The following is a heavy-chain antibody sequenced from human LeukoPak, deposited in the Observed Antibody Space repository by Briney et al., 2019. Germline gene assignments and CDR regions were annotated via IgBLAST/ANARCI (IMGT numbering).Heavy chain of an antibody. J-gene: IGHJ6*02. Sequence: SETLSLTCAVYGGSFSGYYWSWIRQPPGKGLEWIREINHSGSTNYNPSLKSRVTISVDTSKNQFSLKLSSVTAADTAVYYCARGCYDILTGFLRYYYYYGMDVWGQGTTVTVSS. V-gene: IGHV4-34*01. CDR1: GGSFSGYY. CDR3: ARGCYDILTGFLRYYYYYGMDV. D-gene: IGHD3-9*01. CDR2: INHSGST.